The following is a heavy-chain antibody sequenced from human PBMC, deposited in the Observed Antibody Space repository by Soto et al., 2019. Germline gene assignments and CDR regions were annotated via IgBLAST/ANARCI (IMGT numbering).Heavy chain of an antibody. J-gene: IGHJ1*01. CDR3: AHSPSITMVRGLYFQH. CDR1: GFSLSTSGVG. Sequence: QITLKESGPTLVKPTQTLTLTCTFSGFSLSTSGVGVGWIRQPPGKALECVALIYWDDDKRYSPSLKSRRTITKDTSKNQVVLTMTHMDPVDTATYYCAHSPSITMVRGLYFQHWGQGTLVTVSS. CDR2: IYWDDDK. V-gene: IGHV2-5*02. D-gene: IGHD3-10*01.